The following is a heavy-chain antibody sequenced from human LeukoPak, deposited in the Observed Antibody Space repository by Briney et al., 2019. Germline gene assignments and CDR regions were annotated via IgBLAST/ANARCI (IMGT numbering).Heavy chain of an antibody. CDR1: GYSISSGYY. D-gene: IGHD3-10*01. Sequence: SETLSLTCTVSGYSISSGYYWGWIRQPPGKGLEWIGSIYHSGSTYYNPSLKSRVTISVDTSKNQFSLKLSSVTAADTAVYYCARVTMVRGVILSEDYWGRGTLVTVSS. V-gene: IGHV4-38-2*02. CDR2: IYHSGST. CDR3: ARVTMVRGVILSEDY. J-gene: IGHJ4*02.